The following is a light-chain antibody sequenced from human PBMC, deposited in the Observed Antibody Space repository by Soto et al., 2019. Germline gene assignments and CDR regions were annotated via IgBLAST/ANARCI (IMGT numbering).Light chain of an antibody. Sequence: SYELTQPPSVSESPGQTASITCSGDKLGDKYACWYQQKPGQSPVLVIYQDSKRPSGIPERFSGSNSGNTATLTISGTQAMDEADYYCQAWDSSTSDVFGTGTKVTVL. CDR2: QDS. CDR1: KLGDKY. CDR3: QAWDSSTSDV. V-gene: IGLV3-1*01. J-gene: IGLJ1*01.